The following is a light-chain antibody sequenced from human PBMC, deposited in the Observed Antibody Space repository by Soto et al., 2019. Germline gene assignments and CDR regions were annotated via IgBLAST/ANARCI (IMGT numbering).Light chain of an antibody. CDR3: ETWDSTRV. CDR1: SGHSSYI. V-gene: IGLV4-60*02. Sequence: QPVLTQSSSASASLGSSVKLTCTLSSGHSSYIIAWHQQQPGKAPRYLMKLEGSGSYNKGSGVPDRFSGSSSGADRYLTISNLQFEGEADYYCETWDSTRVFGGGTKVTVL. CDR2: LEGSGSY. J-gene: IGLJ2*01.